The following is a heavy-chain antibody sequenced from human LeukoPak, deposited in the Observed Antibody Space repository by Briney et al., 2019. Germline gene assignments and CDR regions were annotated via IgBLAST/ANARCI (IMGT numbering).Heavy chain of an antibody. CDR3: ATVRGASGSYYIDY. CDR2: IWYDGSNK. Sequence: GRSLRLSCAASGFTFRSYGMYWVRQAPGKGLEWVAVIWYDGSNKYYADSVKGRFTISRDNSKNTLYVQMNSLRAEDTAVYYCATVRGASGSYYIDYWGQGNLVTVSS. CDR1: GFTFRSYG. D-gene: IGHD1-26*01. J-gene: IGHJ4*02. V-gene: IGHV3-33*01.